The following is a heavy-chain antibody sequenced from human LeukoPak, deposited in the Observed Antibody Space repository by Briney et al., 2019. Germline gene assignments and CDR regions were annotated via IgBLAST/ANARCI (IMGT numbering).Heavy chain of an antibody. CDR3: ATAYYDSSGYYYALGY. D-gene: IGHD3-22*01. CDR1: GGSISSYY. CDR2: IYTSGST. V-gene: IGHV4-4*07. J-gene: IGHJ4*02. Sequence: PSETLSLTCTVSGGSISSYYWSWIRQPAGKGLEWIGRIYTSGSTNYNPSLKSRVTMSVDTSKNQFSLKLSSVTAADTAVYYCATAYYDSSGYYYALGYWGQGTLVTVSS.